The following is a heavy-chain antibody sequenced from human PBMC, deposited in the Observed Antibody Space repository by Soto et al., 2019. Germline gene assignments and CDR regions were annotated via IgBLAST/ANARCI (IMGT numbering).Heavy chain of an antibody. J-gene: IGHJ6*02. D-gene: IGHD2-8*01. Sequence: QGQLVQSGAEVKKPGASVKVSCKASGYTFTRYGISWVRQAPGQGLEWMGWISGYNGDTKYAQKLQGRVTXTXXXSXXTAYMELRSLTSDDTAVYYCAKNGQPPYYYYGMDVWGQGTTVGVSS. CDR3: AKNGQPPYYYYGMDV. CDR1: GYTFTRYG. CDR2: ISGYNGDT. V-gene: IGHV1-18*01.